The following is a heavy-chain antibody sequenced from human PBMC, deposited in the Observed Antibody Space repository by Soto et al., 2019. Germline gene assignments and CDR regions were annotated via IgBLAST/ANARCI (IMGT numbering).Heavy chain of an antibody. CDR3: ARGGRDGFDI. J-gene: IGHJ3*02. Sequence: QVQLQESGPGLVKPSETLSLTCTVSGGSISTYYGNWIRQSAGKGLEWIGRVYISGSTNYHPSLKSRGAMSVDTSNNPFSLKVTSVTAADTAVYYCARGGRDGFDIWGQGTMVTVSS. CDR2: VYISGST. V-gene: IGHV4-4*07. CDR1: GGSISTYY.